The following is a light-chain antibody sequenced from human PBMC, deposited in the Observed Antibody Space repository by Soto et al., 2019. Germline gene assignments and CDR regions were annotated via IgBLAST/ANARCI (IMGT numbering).Light chain of an antibody. CDR2: DVS. Sequence: QSVLTQPASVSGSPGQSITISCIGTSSDIGRYNYVSWYQQYPGKAPKFMIYDVSNRPSGVSNRFSGSKSGNTASLTISGLQAEDEADYYCSSYISSSTYVFGTGIKVTV. CDR1: SSDIGRYNY. CDR3: SSYISSSTYV. V-gene: IGLV2-14*01. J-gene: IGLJ1*01.